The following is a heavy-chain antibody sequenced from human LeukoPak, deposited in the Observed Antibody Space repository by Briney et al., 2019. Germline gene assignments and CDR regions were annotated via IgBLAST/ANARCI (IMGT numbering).Heavy chain of an antibody. CDR1: GYTFTSYG. V-gene: IGHV1-18*01. CDR2: ISANNGDT. CDR3: AREEYQLLSFADY. D-gene: IGHD2-2*01. Sequence: ASVKVSCKASGYTFTSYGINWGRQAPGQGLEWMGWISANNGDTNYAQNLQGRVTMTTDKSTSTAYMELRSLRSDDTAVYYCAREEYQLLSFADYWGQGTLVTVSS. J-gene: IGHJ4*02.